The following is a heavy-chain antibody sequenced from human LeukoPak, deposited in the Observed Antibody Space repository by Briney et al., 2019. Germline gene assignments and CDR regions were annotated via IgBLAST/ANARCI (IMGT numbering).Heavy chain of an antibody. Sequence: GGSLRLSCAASGFTVSSNYMSWVRQAPGKGLEWVSVIYSGASTYYADSVKGRFTISRDNSKNTLYLRMNSLRAEDTAVYYCARDRSGYFQNWGQGTLVTVSS. CDR2: IYSGAST. CDR1: GFTVSSNY. J-gene: IGHJ1*01. V-gene: IGHV3-66*01. D-gene: IGHD3-3*01. CDR3: ARDRSGYFQN.